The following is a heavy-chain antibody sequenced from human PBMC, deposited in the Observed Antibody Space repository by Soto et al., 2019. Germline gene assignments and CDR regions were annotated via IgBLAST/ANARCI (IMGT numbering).Heavy chain of an antibody. J-gene: IGHJ4*02. D-gene: IGHD1-20*01. CDR3: ARVDRVSITAPHFDY. Sequence: GASVKVSCKASGYTFTSYYMHWVRQAPGQGLEWMGIINPGGGSTSYAQKFQGRVTMTRDTSTSTVYMELSSLRSEDTAIYYCARVDRVSITAPHFDYWGQGTLVTVSS. CDR1: GYTFTSYY. V-gene: IGHV1-46*03. CDR2: INPGGGST.